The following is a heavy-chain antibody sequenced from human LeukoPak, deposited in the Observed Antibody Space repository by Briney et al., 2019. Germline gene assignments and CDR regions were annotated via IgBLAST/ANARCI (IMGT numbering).Heavy chain of an antibody. J-gene: IGHJ4*02. CDR2: IRSKAYGGTT. V-gene: IGHV3-49*03. Sequence: GGSLRLSCTASGFTFGDYAMSWFRQAPGKGLEWVGFIRSKAYGGTTEYAASVKGGFTISRDDSKSIVYLQMNSLKTEDTAVYYCTSTASTVTTMGYYFDYWGQGTLVTVSS. CDR3: TSTASTVTTMGYYFDY. D-gene: IGHD4-17*01. CDR1: GFTFGDYA.